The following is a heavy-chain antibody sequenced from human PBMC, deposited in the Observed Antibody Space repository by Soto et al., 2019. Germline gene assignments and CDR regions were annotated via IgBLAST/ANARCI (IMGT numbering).Heavy chain of an antibody. CDR3: ATARGYYYGMDV. V-gene: IGHV1-69*13. J-gene: IGHJ6*02. CDR2: IIPIFGTA. Sequence: SVKVSCKASGGTFSSYAISWVRQAPGQGLEWMGGIIPIFGTANYAQKFQGRVTITADESTSTAYMELSSLRSEDTAVYYCATARGYYYGMDVWGQGTTVTVSS. CDR1: GGTFSSYA.